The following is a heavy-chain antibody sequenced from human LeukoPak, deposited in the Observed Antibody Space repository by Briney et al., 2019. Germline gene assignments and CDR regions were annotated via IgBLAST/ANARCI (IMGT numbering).Heavy chain of an antibody. J-gene: IGHJ6*03. D-gene: IGHD7-27*01. CDR3: ARFYTNWGSRFYYYMDV. V-gene: IGHV3-48*04. CDR1: GFTFSSYS. CDR2: ISSSSSTI. Sequence: TGGSLRLSCAASGFTFSSYSMNWVRQAPGKGLEWVSYISSSSSTIYYADSVKGRFTISRDNAKNSLYLLMNSLRADDTALYYCARFYTNWGSRFYYYMDVWGKGTTVTVSS.